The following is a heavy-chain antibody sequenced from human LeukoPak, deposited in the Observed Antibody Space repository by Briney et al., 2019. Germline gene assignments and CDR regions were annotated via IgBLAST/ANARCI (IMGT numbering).Heavy chain of an antibody. J-gene: IGHJ3*02. CDR1: GFTFSSYE. Sequence: GSLRLSCAASGFTFSSYEMNWVRQAPGKGLEWVSYISSSGSTIYYADSVKGRFTISRDNAKNSLYLQMNSLRAEDTAVYYCARELYDYVWGSYRLDAFDIWGQGTMVTVSS. V-gene: IGHV3-48*03. CDR3: ARELYDYVWGSYRLDAFDI. CDR2: ISSSGSTI. D-gene: IGHD3-16*02.